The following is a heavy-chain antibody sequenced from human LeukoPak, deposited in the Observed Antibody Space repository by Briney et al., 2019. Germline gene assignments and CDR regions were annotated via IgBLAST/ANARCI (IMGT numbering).Heavy chain of an antibody. J-gene: IGHJ4*02. V-gene: IGHV3-21*01. CDR1: GFTFSSYS. Sequence: GGSLRLSCAASGFTFSSYSMNWVRQAPGKGLEWVSPISSSSSYIYYADSVKGRFTISRDNAKNSLYLQMNSLRAEDTAVYYCARDLDTAMVGGHDYWGQGTLVTVSS. CDR2: ISSSSSYI. D-gene: IGHD5-18*01. CDR3: ARDLDTAMVGGHDY.